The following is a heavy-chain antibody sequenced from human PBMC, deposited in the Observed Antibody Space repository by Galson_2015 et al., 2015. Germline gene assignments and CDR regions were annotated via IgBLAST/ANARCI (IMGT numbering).Heavy chain of an antibody. CDR2: ISSSGSAI. D-gene: IGHD2-15*01. V-gene: IGHV3-48*03. J-gene: IGHJ3*02. CDR3: VRVGSVFGTFDI. CDR1: GFTFSNYE. Sequence: SLRLSCAASGFTFSNYEMNWVRQARGKGLEWVSYISSSGSAIYYADSVKGRFTISRDNAKNSLYLQMNSLRADDAAVYYCVRVGSVFGTFDIWCQGTMVTVSS.